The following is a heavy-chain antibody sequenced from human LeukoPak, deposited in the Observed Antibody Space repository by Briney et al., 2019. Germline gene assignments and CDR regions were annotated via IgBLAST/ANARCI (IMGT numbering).Heavy chain of an antibody. V-gene: IGHV1-2*02. CDR3: ARVPRGRFGELSQYYFDY. J-gene: IGHJ4*02. Sequence: GASVKVSCKASGYTFTGYYMHWVRQAPGQGLEWMGWINPNSGGTNYAQKFQGRVTMTRDTSISTAYMELSRLRSDDTAVYYCARVPRGRFGELSQYYFDYWGQGTLVTVSS. D-gene: IGHD3-10*01. CDR1: GYTFTGYY. CDR2: INPNSGGT.